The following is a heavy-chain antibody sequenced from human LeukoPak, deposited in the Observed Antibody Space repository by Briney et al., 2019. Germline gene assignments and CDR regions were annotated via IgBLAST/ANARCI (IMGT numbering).Heavy chain of an antibody. V-gene: IGHV4-31*03. D-gene: IGHD4-17*01. CDR1: GGSISSGGYY. CDR2: IYYGGST. CDR3: ARRMGYGDYHFDY. Sequence: SQTLSLTCTVSGGSISSGGYYWSWIRQHPGKGLEWIGYIYYGGSTYYNPSLKSRVTISVDTSKNQFSLRLSSVTAADTAVYYCARRMGYGDYHFDYWGQGTLVTVSS. J-gene: IGHJ4*02.